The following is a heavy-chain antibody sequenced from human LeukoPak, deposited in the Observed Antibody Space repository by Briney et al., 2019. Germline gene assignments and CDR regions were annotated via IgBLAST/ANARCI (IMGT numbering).Heavy chain of an antibody. CDR2: IIPIFGTA. V-gene: IGHV1-69*05. Sequence: ASVKVPCKASGGTFSSYAISWVRQAPGQGLEWRGRIIPIFGTANPAQKFQGRITITTDESTSTAYMGLSSLRSEDTAVYYCARDQFFEDMYYFDYWGQGTLVTVSS. CDR3: ARDQFFEDMYYFDY. D-gene: IGHD3-3*01. CDR1: GGTFSSYA. J-gene: IGHJ4*02.